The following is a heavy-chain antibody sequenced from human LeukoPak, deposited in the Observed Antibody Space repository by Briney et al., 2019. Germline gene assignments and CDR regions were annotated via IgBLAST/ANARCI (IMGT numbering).Heavy chain of an antibody. J-gene: IGHJ6*02. D-gene: IGHD6-19*01. CDR2: MSGSGGST. CDR1: GFTFSSYA. V-gene: IGHV3-23*01. CDR3: AKPLAVAGTNFGYYFYGMDV. Sequence: SGGSLRLSCEASGFTFSSYAMNWVRQAPGKGLEWVSGMSGSGGSTYDADSVRGRFTISRDNSKNTLSLQMNSLRAEDTAVYYCAKPLAVAGTNFGYYFYGMDVRGQGTTVTVSS.